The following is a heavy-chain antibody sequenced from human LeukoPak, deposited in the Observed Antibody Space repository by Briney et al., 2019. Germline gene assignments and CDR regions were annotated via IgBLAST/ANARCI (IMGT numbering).Heavy chain of an antibody. Sequence: GGSLGLSCAASGFTFSTYTMNWVRQAPGEGLEWVSSINSISTYISYADSVKGRFTISRDNAENSLYLQMNTLRAEDTAVYYCAREGQTFDYWGQGTLVTVSS. J-gene: IGHJ4*02. V-gene: IGHV3-21*01. CDR1: GFTFSTYT. CDR3: AREGQTFDY. CDR2: INSISTYI.